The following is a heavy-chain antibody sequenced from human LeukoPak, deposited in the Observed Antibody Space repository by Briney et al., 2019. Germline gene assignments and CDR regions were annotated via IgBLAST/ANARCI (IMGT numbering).Heavy chain of an antibody. D-gene: IGHD1/OR15-1a*01. CDR3: ARVDPRLPEQPFDY. V-gene: IGHV3-30-3*01. Sequence: AGGSLRLSCAASGFTFSSYAMHGVRQAPGKGLEWVAVISYDGSNKYYADSVKGRFTISKDNHKNTLYLQMNSLRAEDTAVYYCARVDPRLPEQPFDYWGEGTLVTVSS. CDR2: ISYDGSNK. J-gene: IGHJ4*02. CDR1: GFTFSSYA.